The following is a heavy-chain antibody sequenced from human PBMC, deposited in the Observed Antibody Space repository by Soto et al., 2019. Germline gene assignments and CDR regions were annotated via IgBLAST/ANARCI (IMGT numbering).Heavy chain of an antibody. D-gene: IGHD5-18*01. Sequence: PAEVSWKECGFGLTYISLSWVRQEKRQGLQWMGWMNPGSGDTGYAQKFQGRVTMTRDISIATAYMELNSLTSEDTAIYYCARMESFGSLNWFDPWGQGTLVIVSS. J-gene: IGHJ5*02. CDR3: ARMESFGSLNWFDP. V-gene: IGHV1-8*01. CDR2: MNPGSGDT. CDR1: GFGLTYIS.